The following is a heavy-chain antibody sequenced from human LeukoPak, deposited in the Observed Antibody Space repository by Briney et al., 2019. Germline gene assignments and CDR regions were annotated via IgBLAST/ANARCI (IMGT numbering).Heavy chain of an antibody. J-gene: IGHJ4*02. CDR3: ARHAGGISATGTRPFDY. Sequence: PSETLSLTCTVSGASFSSSTYYWGWIRQPPGKGLEWIGSIYYSGSTYYNPSLKSRVTMSVDTSKNQFSLKLSSVTAADTAVYYCARHAGGISATGTRPFDYWGQGTLVTVS. V-gene: IGHV4-39*01. CDR1: GASFSSSTYY. CDR2: IYYSGST. D-gene: IGHD6-13*01.